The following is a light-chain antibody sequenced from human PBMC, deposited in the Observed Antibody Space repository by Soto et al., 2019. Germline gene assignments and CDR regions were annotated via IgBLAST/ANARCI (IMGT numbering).Light chain of an antibody. CDR1: QRVSSY. CDR2: DVS. Sequence: EIVLTQSPATLSLSPGERATLSCRASQRVSSYLAWYQQKPGQAPRLLIYDVSDRATGIPARFSATGSGTDFTLTISSLEPEDFAVYYCHHRSNWPGTFGQGTKVDI. CDR3: HHRSNWPGT. V-gene: IGKV3-11*01. J-gene: IGKJ1*01.